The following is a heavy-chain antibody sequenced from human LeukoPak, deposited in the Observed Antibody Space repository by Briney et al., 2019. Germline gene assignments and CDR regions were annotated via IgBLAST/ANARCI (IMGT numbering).Heavy chain of an antibody. CDR2: ISSSGSSV. V-gene: IGHV3-21*01. CDR1: GFTFSSHF. J-gene: IGHJ3*01. CDR3: ARERYSRSSHDALDL. D-gene: IGHD6-6*01. Sequence: GGSLRLSCAASGFTFSSHFMNRVRQAPGKGLEWVSSISSSGSSVLYADSLKGRFAISRDNAKNSLYLQMNSLRPEDTAVYYCARERYSRSSHDALDLWGQGTMVTVSS.